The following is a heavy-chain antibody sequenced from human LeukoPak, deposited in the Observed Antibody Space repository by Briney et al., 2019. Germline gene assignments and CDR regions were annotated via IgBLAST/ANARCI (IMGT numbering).Heavy chain of an antibody. D-gene: IGHD7-27*01. Sequence: SETLSLTCAVYGGSFSGYYWSWIRQPPGKGREWIGEINHSGSTNYNPSLKSRVTISVDTSKNQFSLKLSSVTAADPAVYYCARGKNWGYYFDYWGQGTLVTVSS. CDR1: GGSFSGYY. CDR2: INHSGST. CDR3: ARGKNWGYYFDY. J-gene: IGHJ4*02. V-gene: IGHV4-34*01.